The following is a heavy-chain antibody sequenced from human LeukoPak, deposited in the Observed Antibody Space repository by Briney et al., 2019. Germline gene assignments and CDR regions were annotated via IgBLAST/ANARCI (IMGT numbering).Heavy chain of an antibody. V-gene: IGHV3-30*18. J-gene: IGHJ4*02. CDR2: ISYDGSNK. D-gene: IGHD4-23*01. Sequence: GGSLRLSCAASGFTFSSYGMHWVRQAPGKGLEWVAAISYDGSNKYYADSVKGRFTISRDNSKNTLYLQMNSLRAEDTAVYYCAKSLYGGNSGSIDYWGQGTLVTVSS. CDR1: GFTFSSYG. CDR3: AKSLYGGNSGSIDY.